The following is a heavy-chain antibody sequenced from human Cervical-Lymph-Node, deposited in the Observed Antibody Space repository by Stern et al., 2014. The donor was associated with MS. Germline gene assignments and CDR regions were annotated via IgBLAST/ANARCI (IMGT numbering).Heavy chain of an antibody. Sequence: QVQLVQSGAEVKKPGSSVKVSCKASGGTFSNYAIDWVRQAPGQGLEWMGGFIPIFGTANYAQKSQGRVTISADESTSTAYMELSSLRSEDTAVYYCARLASNKTSGCSFDNWGQGTLVTVSS. V-gene: IGHV1-69*01. CDR2: FIPIFGTA. CDR3: ARLASNKTSGCSFDN. J-gene: IGHJ4*02. CDR1: GGTFSNYA. D-gene: IGHD6-19*01.